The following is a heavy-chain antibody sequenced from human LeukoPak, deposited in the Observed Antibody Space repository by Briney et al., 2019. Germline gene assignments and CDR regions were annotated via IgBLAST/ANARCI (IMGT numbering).Heavy chain of an antibody. J-gene: IGHJ4*02. CDR1: AFTFNSYG. V-gene: IGHV3-33*01. D-gene: IGHD6-19*01. Sequence: GGSLRLYCAGYAFTFNSYGMERDRQAPGKGLEGVAVIWYDGSNKYYADSVKGRFTISRDNSKTTLYLQMNSLRAEDTVVYYCGRDGSRGWYWFDYWGQGTLVTVSS. CDR2: IWYDGSNK. CDR3: GRDGSRGWYWFDY.